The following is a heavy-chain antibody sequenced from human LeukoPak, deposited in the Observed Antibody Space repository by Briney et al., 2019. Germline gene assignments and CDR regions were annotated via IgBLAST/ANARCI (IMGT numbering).Heavy chain of an antibody. Sequence: GGSLRLSCAASGFTFSSYAMSWVRQAPGKGLEWVSYISSSRNTIYYADSVKGRFTISRDNAKNSMYLQMNSLRAEDTAVYYCARDLAIGRGYSAWGQGTLVTVSS. CDR2: ISSSRNTI. D-gene: IGHD5-12*01. CDR1: GFTFSSYA. CDR3: ARDLAIGRGYSA. J-gene: IGHJ1*01. V-gene: IGHV3-48*01.